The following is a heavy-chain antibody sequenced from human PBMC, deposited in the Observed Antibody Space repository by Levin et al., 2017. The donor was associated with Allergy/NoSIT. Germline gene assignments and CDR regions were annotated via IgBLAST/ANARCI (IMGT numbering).Heavy chain of an antibody. D-gene: IGHD3-10*01. CDR1: GGSISSSSYY. CDR3: ARHEAVGTAPFDY. Sequence: SETLSLTCTVSGGSISSSSYYWGWIRQPPGKGLEWIGSIYYSGSTYYNPSLKSRVTISVDTSKNQFSLKLSSVTAADTAVYYCARHEAVGTAPFDYWGQGTLVTVSS. J-gene: IGHJ4*02. V-gene: IGHV4-39*01. CDR2: IYYSGST.